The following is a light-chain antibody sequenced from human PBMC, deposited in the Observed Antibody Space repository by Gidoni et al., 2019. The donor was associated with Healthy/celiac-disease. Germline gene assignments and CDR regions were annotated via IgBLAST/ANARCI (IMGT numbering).Light chain of an antibody. J-gene: IGKJ1*01. CDR2: KAS. CDR1: QSISSW. CDR3: QQYNSLGT. V-gene: IGKV1-5*03. Sequence: DIQMTQSPYTLSASVVDRVTITCRASQSISSWLAWYQQKPGKAPKRLIYKASSLESGVPSRFSGRGSGTEFTLTISSLQPEDFATYYCQQYNSLGTFGQXTKVEIK.